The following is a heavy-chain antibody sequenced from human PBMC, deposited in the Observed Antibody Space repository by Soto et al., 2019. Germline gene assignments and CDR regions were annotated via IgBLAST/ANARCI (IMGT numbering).Heavy chain of an antibody. V-gene: IGHV3-23*01. D-gene: IGHD3-22*01. J-gene: IGHJ4*02. CDR2: ISGSSVMT. Sequence: PGGSLRPSCAASGFTFSSYVMTWVRQAPGKGLEWVSGISGSSVMTYYADSVKGRFTISRDNSKNTLYLQMNSLRAEDTAVYYCAKSLYDSSGYQPLGFWGQGTLVTVSS. CDR3: AKSLYDSSGYQPLGF. CDR1: GFTFSSYV.